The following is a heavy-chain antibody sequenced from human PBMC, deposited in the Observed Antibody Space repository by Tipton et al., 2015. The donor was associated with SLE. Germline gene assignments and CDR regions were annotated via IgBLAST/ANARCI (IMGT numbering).Heavy chain of an antibody. D-gene: IGHD1-1*01. Sequence: QLVQSGAEVKKPGASVKVSCKASGYTFTSYAISWVRQAPGQGLEWMGRIIPIFGTANYAQKFQGRVTITADESTSTAYMELSSLRSEDTAVYYCAKGEGTFYYYYYGMDVWGQGTTVTVSS. J-gene: IGHJ6*02. V-gene: IGHV1-69*18. CDR2: IIPIFGTA. CDR1: GYTFTSYA. CDR3: AKGEGTFYYYYYGMDV.